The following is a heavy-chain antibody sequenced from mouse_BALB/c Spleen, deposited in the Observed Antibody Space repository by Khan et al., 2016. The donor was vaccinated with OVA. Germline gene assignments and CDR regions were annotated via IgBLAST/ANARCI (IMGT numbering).Heavy chain of an antibody. CDR1: GYTFTDYY. V-gene: IGHV1-77*01. CDR3: SRSGLGSFAF. CDR2: IYPGNDNT. D-gene: IGHD3-1*01. Sequence: QVQLQQSGAELARPGASVRLSCKASGYTFTDYYINWMKQRTGQGLEWIGHIYPGNDNTYYNENFTGKATLTADKSPSTAFMHLSSLTSEDSAVYFCSRSGLGSFAFWGQGTLVTVS. J-gene: IGHJ3*01.